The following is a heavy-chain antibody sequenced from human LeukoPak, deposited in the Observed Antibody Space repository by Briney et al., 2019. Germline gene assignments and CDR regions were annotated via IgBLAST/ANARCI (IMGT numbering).Heavy chain of an antibody. V-gene: IGHV3-30*18. CDR1: GFTFSTYG. J-gene: IGHJ4*02. CDR2: ISYDEKNK. Sequence: GGSLRLSCEASGFTFSTYGMNWVRQAPGKGLEWVAVISYDEKNKYYADSVKGRFTISRDNSKNTLYLQMNSLRAEDTAVYYCAKGNSYGPGFFGYWGLGTLVTVSS. D-gene: IGHD5-18*01. CDR3: AKGNSYGPGFFGY.